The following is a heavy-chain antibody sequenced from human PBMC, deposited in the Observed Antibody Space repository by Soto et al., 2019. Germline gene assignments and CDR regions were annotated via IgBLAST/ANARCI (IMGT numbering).Heavy chain of an antibody. J-gene: IGHJ4*02. V-gene: IGHV4-34*01. CDR1: GDSFSGYF. Sequence: PLETLSLTCDVSGDSFSGYFCNWLRQPPGKGMEWIGEISQVGRARYNPSLENRITISVDTSKTQFSLNLTSVTDADTAVYYCARGYGYFRQWGQGALVTVSS. D-gene: IGHD4-17*01. CDR2: ISQVGRA. CDR3: ARGYGYFRQ.